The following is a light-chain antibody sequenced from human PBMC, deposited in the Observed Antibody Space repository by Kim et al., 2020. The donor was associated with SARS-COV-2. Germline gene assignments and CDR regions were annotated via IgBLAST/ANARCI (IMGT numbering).Light chain of an antibody. Sequence: GQSDTISCTDTSSDVGGYNYVTWYQQNPGKAPKLMFYDVSKRPSGVPDRFSGSKSGNTASLTISGLQAEDEADYYCCSYAGSYTYVFGTGTKVTVL. CDR2: DVS. V-gene: IGLV2-11*01. CDR3: CSYAGSYTYV. J-gene: IGLJ1*01. CDR1: SSDVGGYNY.